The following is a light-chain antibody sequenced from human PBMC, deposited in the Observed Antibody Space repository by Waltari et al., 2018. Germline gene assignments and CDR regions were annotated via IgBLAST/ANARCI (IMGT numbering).Light chain of an antibody. CDR2: EDT. V-gene: IGLV2-23*01. CDR3: SSYAGSSTLV. J-gene: IGLJ3*02. Sequence: QSALTQPASVSASPGQSMTISCTGTSSDVGNHILVSWYQQHPGKAPKLMIYEDTKRPSGVSNRFSGSKSGNTASLTISGLQAEDEADYFCSSYAGSSTLVFGGGTKLTVL. CDR1: SSDVGNHIL.